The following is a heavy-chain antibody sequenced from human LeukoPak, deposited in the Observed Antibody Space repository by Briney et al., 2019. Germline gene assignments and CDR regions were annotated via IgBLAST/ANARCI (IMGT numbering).Heavy chain of an antibody. V-gene: IGHV1-46*01. CDR3: AMAFDYYGSGSYHYYYGMDV. CDR2: INPSGGST. CDR1: GYTFTSYY. J-gene: IGHJ6*02. Sequence: ASVKVSCKASGYTFTSYYMHWVRQAPGQGLEWMGIINPSGGSTSYAQKFQGRVTMTRDTSTSTVYMGLSSLRSEDTAVYYCAMAFDYYGSGSYHYYYGMDVWGQGTTVTVSS. D-gene: IGHD3-10*01.